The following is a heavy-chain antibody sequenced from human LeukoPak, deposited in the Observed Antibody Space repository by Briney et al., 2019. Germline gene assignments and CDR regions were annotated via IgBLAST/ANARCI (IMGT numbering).Heavy chain of an antibody. CDR1: GFTFSSYG. Sequence: GGSLRLSCAASGFTFSSYGIHWVRQAPGKGLEGVAVISYDGSNKSYADSVKGRFTISRDNSKNTLYLQMNSLRAEDTAVYYCAILAAAGSPADYWGQGTLVTVSS. V-gene: IGHV3-30*03. D-gene: IGHD6-13*01. J-gene: IGHJ4*02. CDR2: ISYDGSNK. CDR3: AILAAAGSPADY.